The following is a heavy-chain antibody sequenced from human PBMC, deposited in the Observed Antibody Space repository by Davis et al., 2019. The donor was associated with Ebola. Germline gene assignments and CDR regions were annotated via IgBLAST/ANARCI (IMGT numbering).Heavy chain of an antibody. CDR3: ARDRGSARGRWFDP. Sequence: ASSVKVSCMASGYTFTSYYMHELRQAPGQGLEWMGIINPSVGNTAYAQQCQGRLTMTRDTSTSTGYMELSSLRSGDTAVCYSARDRGSARGRWFDPWGQGTLVTVSS. CDR2: INPSVGNT. V-gene: IGHV1-46*01. CDR1: GYTFTSYY. J-gene: IGHJ5*02. D-gene: IGHD2-15*01.